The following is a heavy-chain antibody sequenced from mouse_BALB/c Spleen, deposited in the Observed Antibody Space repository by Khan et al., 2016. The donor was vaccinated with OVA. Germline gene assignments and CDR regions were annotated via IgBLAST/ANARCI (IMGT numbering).Heavy chain of an antibody. J-gene: IGHJ2*01. Sequence: DVQLVESGGGLVKPGGSLKLSCAASGFTFSSYAMSWVRQTPETRLEWVASISSGGFTYYPDSVKGRFTISSDNARDILYLQMSSLRSEDTAIYYCTGGLFLYYFDYWGQGTTLTVSS. CDR1: GFTFSSYA. D-gene: IGHD6-1*01. CDR3: TGGLFLYYFDY. CDR2: ISSGGFT. V-gene: IGHV5-6-5*01.